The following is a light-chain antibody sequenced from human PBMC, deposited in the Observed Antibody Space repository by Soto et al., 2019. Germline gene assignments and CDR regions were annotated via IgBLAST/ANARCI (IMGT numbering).Light chain of an antibody. CDR3: QQYNYWPVT. J-gene: IGKJ4*01. CDR1: QSINSD. V-gene: IGKV3-15*01. Sequence: EIVMTQSPATLAVSPGETTRLSCRASQSINSDVAWYQQKLGQTPGLLIHGASTRATGIAARFSGSGSGTEFTLTISGLQSEDFATYYCQQYNYWPVTFGGGTKVEIK. CDR2: GAS.